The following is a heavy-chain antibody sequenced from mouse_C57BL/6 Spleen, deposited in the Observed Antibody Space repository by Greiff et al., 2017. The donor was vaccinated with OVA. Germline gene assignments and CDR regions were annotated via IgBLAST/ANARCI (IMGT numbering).Heavy chain of an antibody. CDR2: ISSGSSTI. J-gene: IGHJ2*01. CDR3: ARPVITTVPVFDY. Sequence: EVQVVESGGGLVKPGGSLKLSCAASGFTFSDYGMHWVRQAPEKGLEWVAYISSGSSTIYYADTVKGRFTISRDNAKNTLFLQMTSLRSEDTAMYYCARPVITTVPVFDYWGQGTTLTVSS. CDR1: GFTFSDYG. D-gene: IGHD1-1*01. V-gene: IGHV5-17*01.